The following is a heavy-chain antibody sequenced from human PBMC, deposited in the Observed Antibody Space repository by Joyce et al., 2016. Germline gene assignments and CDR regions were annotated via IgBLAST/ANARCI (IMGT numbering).Heavy chain of an antibody. CDR3: ARGGPSDAFDV. V-gene: IGHV4-59*11. Sequence: QVQMQESGPGLVKPSETLSLTCRVSGGSMINQYWSWIRQPPGKGLEWSGYIYSNGITNSDPSLKCRVAMLVDTSKNQFSLSLSSVTVADTAVYYCARGGPSDAFDVWGAGAMISVSS. CDR1: GGSMINQY. J-gene: IGHJ3*01. CDR2: IYSNGIT.